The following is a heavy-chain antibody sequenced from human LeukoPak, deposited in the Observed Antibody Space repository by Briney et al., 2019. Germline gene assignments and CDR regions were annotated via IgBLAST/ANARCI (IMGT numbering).Heavy chain of an antibody. CDR3: ARARLDLTIDY. V-gene: IGHV4-59*01. J-gene: IGHJ4*02. CDR1: GGSFSGCY. CDR2: IYYSGST. D-gene: IGHD1-14*01. Sequence: SETLSLTCAVYGGSFSGCYWSWIRQPPGKGLEWIGYIYYSGSTNYNPSLKSRVTISVDTSKNQFSLKLSSVTAADTAVYYCARARLDLTIDYWGPGNLVTVFS.